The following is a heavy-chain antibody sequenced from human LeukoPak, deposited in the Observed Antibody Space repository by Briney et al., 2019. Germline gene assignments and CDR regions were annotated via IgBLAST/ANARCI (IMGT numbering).Heavy chain of an antibody. V-gene: IGHV4-34*01. CDR2: INHSGST. Sequence: SESLSLTCAVYGGSFSGYYWSWIRQPPGKGLEWIGEINHSGSTNYNPSLKSRVTISVDTSKNQFSLKVSSVTAADTAVYYCARGLSSSWIRYYYMDVWGKGTTVTVSS. CDR1: GGSFSGYY. D-gene: IGHD6-13*01. J-gene: IGHJ6*03. CDR3: ARGLSSSWIRYYYMDV.